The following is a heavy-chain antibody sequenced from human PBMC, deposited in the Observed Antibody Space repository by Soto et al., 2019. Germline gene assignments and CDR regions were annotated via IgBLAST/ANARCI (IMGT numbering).Heavy chain of an antibody. CDR1: GGSLSSYY. Sequence: QVQLQESGPGLVKPSETLSLTCTVSGGSLSSYYWSWIRQPPVGKGLEWIGYIYYSGSTKSNPSLKSRVTISIDTSKNQFSLKLSSVTAADTAVYYCARGVRGVTPIESWGQGTLVTVSS. J-gene: IGHJ4*02. CDR3: ARGVRGVTPIES. V-gene: IGHV4-59*01. CDR2: IYYSGST. D-gene: IGHD3-10*02.